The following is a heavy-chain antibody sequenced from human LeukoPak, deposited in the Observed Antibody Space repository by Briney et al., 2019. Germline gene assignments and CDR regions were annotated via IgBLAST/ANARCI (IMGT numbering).Heavy chain of an antibody. J-gene: IGHJ3*02. CDR3: ARDLSIEMATINNAFDI. CDR1: GYTFTVYY. CDR2: INPNSGGT. V-gene: IGHV1-2*02. D-gene: IGHD5-24*01. Sequence: GASVKVSCKASGYTFTVYYMHWVRQAPGQGLEWMGWINPNSGGTNYAQKFQGRVTMTRDTSISTAYMELSRLRSDDTAVYYCARDLSIEMATINNAFDIWGQGTMVTVSS.